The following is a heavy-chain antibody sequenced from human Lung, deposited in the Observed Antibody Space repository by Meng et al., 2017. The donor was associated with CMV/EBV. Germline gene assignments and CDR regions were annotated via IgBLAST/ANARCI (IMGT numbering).Heavy chain of an antibody. CDR3: ARDSLYEPKYGTDV. V-gene: IGHV4-31*03. CDR2: VFHTGAT. D-gene: IGHD5/OR15-5a*01. Sequence: TXSLXXTVSGGSISSSSYYWSWIRQHPGKGPERIGYVFHTGATYYSPSLNSRLTLSLDTSKNQFSLKLSSVTAADTAVYYCARDSLYEPKYGTDVWGPGTXVTVSS. J-gene: IGHJ6*02. CDR1: GGSISSSSYY.